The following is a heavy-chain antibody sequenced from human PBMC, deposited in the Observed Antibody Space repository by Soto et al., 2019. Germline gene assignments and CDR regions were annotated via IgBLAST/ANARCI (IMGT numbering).Heavy chain of an antibody. CDR2: IIPIFGTA. Sequence: GASVKVPCKASGGTFSSYAISWVRQAPGQGLEWMGGIIPIFGTANYAQKFQGRVTITADESTSTAYMELSSLRSEDTAVYYCARDGEAADLTIAARPANFDYWGQGTLVTAPQ. CDR3: ARDGEAADLTIAARPANFDY. CDR1: GGTFSSYA. V-gene: IGHV1-69*13. D-gene: IGHD6-6*01. J-gene: IGHJ4*02.